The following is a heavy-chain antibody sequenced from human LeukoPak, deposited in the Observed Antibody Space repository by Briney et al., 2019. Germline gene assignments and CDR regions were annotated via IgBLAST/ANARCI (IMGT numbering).Heavy chain of an antibody. J-gene: IGHJ4*02. CDR3: ARLDGGNSEDYFDY. CDR2: IYYGGST. CDR1: GGSISSGSYY. V-gene: IGHV4-39*01. D-gene: IGHD4-23*01. Sequence: PSETLCLSCTVSGGSISSGSYYWGWIRQPPGKGLEWIGCIYYGGSTYYNPSLKSRATISVDTSKNQFSRKLSAVTAADTAVYYCARLDGGNSEDYFDYWGQGTLVTVSS.